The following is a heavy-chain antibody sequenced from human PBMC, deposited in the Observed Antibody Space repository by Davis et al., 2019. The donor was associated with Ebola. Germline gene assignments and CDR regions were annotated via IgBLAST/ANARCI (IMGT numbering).Heavy chain of an antibody. D-gene: IGHD2-2*01. CDR1: GFTFSSYA. V-gene: IGHV3-23*01. J-gene: IGHJ6*02. CDR3: SGTSSSGDV. Sequence: GESLKISCAASGFTFSSYAMSWVRQAPGKGLEWVSAISGSGGSTYYADSVKGRFTISRDDSKNTAYLQMNSLKTEDTAVYYCSGTSSSGDVWGQGTTVTVSS. CDR2: ISGSGGST.